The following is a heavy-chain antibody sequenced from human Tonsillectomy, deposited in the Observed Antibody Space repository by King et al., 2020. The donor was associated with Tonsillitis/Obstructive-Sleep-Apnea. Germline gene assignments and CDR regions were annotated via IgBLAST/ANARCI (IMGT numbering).Heavy chain of an antibody. Sequence: EVQLVESGGGLVQPGGSLRLSCSASGFTFSSYAMHWVRQAPGKGLEYVSAISSNGVSTYYADSGKGRFTISRDYSKNTLYLQMSSLRAEDTAVYYCVKVDDYGDYVGYYYYYMDVWGKGTTVTVSS. V-gene: IGHV3-64D*06. D-gene: IGHD4-17*01. CDR2: ISSNGVST. CDR3: VKVDDYGDYVGYYYYYMDV. CDR1: GFTFSSYA. J-gene: IGHJ6*03.